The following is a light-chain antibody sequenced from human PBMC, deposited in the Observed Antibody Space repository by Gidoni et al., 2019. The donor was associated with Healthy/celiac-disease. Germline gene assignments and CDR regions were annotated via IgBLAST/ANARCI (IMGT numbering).Light chain of an antibody. CDR1: QSVSSN. J-gene: IGKJ4*01. CDR3: QQYNNWPLT. Sequence: EIVMTQSPATLSVSPVERATLSCRASQSVSSNLAWYQQKPGQAPRLLIYGSSTRATGIPARFSGSGYGTEFTLNISSLQSEDFAVYYCQQYNNWPLTFGGGTKVEIK. V-gene: IGKV3-15*01. CDR2: GSS.